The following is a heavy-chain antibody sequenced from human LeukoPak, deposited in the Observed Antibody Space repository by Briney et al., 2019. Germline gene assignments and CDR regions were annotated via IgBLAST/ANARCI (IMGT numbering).Heavy chain of an antibody. CDR2: INPNSGGT. D-gene: IGHD3-9*01. CDR1: GYTFTGYY. V-gene: IGHV1-2*04. J-gene: IGHJ5*02. Sequence: GASVKVSCKASGYTFTGYYMHWVRQAPEQGLEWMGWINPNSGGTNYAQKFQGWVTMTRDTSISTAYMELSRLRSDDTAVYYCARGALLRYFDWLLEGGPNWFDPWGQGTLVTVSS. CDR3: ARGALLRYFDWLLEGGPNWFDP.